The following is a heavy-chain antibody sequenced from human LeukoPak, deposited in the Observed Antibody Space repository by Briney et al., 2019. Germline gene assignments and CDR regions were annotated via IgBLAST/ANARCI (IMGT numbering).Heavy chain of an antibody. Sequence: GSLRLSCAASGFTVSSNYMSWVRQAPGKGLEWIGEINHSGSTNYNPSLKSRVTISVDTSKNQFSLKLNSVTAADTAVYYCARGRRDGYNLYYYYYYMDVWGKGTTVTISS. CDR3: ARGRRDGYNLYYYYYYMDV. CDR2: INHSGST. CDR1: GFTVSSNY. V-gene: IGHV4-34*01. J-gene: IGHJ6*03. D-gene: IGHD5-24*01.